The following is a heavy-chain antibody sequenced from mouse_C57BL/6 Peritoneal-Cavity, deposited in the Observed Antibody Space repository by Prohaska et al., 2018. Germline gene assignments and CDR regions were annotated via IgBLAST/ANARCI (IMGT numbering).Heavy chain of an antibody. D-gene: IGHD1-1*01. V-gene: IGHV1-19*01. CDR2: INPYTGGT. Sequence: PGASVKMSCKASGYTLPDYSMNWVKQSHGKSLEWIGAINPYTGGTSYNQKFKGKATLTVDKSSGTAYMELNSLTSEDSAVYYCARGVATVVAYYFDYWGQGTTLTVSS. J-gene: IGHJ2*01. CDR3: ARGVATVVAYYFDY. CDR1: GYTLPDYS.